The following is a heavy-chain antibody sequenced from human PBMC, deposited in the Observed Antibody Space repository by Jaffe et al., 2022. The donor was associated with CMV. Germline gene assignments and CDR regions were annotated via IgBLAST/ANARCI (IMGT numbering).Heavy chain of an antibody. J-gene: IGHJ3*02. Sequence: EVQLVESGGGLVKPGRSLRLSCTASGFTFGDYAMSWFRQAPGKGLEWVGFIRSKAYGGTTEYAASVKGRFTISRDDSKSIAYLQMNSLKTEDTAVYYCTRDHSGYDPDAFDIWGQGTMVTVSS. CDR3: TRDHSGYDPDAFDI. V-gene: IGHV3-49*05. D-gene: IGHD5-12*01. CDR1: GFTFGDYA. CDR2: IRSKAYGGTT.